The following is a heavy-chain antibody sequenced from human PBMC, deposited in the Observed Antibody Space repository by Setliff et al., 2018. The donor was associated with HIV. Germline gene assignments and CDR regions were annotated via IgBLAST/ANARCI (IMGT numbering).Heavy chain of an antibody. CDR3: ARSPGFWYFDL. V-gene: IGHV4-34*01. Sequence: SETLSLTCAVYGGSFSGYYWSWIRQPPGKGLEWIGEINHSGSTNYNPSLKSRVTISIDTSKNQLSLNLTSVTAADTAVYYCARSPGFWYFDLWGPGTLVTVS. CDR1: GGSFSGYY. CDR2: INHSGST. J-gene: IGHJ2*01.